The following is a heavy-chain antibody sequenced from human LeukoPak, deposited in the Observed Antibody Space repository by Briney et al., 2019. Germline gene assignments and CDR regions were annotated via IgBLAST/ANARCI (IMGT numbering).Heavy chain of an antibody. J-gene: IGHJ3*02. CDR1: GYTFTGYY. CDR3: AREGRDYYDSSGYYPDAFDI. D-gene: IGHD3-22*01. CDR2: INPNSGGT. Sequence: ASVKVSCKASGYTFTGYYMHWVRQAPGQGLEWMGWINPNSGGTNYAQKFQGRVTTTRDTSISTAYMELSRLRSDDTAVYYCAREGRDYYDSSGYYPDAFDIWGQGTMVTVSS. V-gene: IGHV1-2*02.